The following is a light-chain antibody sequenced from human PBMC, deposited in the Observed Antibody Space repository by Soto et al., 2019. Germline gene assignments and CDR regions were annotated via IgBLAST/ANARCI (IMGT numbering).Light chain of an antibody. Sequence: QSVLTQPPSVSAAAGQTVTISCSGSYSNIGKNYVSWYQQLPGTAPKLFIYDNNERPSGIPDRFSCSKSGTSATLGITGLQTGDEADYFCGAWDSSLTALVFGGGTKLTVL. CDR1: YSNIGKNY. V-gene: IGLV1-51*01. CDR2: DNN. CDR3: GAWDSSLTALV. J-gene: IGLJ3*02.